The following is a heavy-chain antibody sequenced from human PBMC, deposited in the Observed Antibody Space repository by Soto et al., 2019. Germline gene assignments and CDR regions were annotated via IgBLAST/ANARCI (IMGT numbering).Heavy chain of an antibody. V-gene: IGHV1-46*01. Sequence: ASVKVSCKASGYTFTSYYMHWVRQAPGQGLEWMGIINPSGGSTSYAQKFQGRVTMTRDTSTSTVYMELSSLRSEDTAVYYCARDRLRSAYYYGSGSYYNGGYFDYWGQGTLVTV. D-gene: IGHD3-10*01. J-gene: IGHJ4*02. CDR3: ARDRLRSAYYYGSGSYYNGGYFDY. CDR1: GYTFTSYY. CDR2: INPSGGST.